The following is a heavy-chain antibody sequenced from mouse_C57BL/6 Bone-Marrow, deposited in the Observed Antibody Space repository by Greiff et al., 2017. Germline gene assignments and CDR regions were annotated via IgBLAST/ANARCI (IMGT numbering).Heavy chain of an antibody. Sequence: QVQLQQSGAELVRPGASVTLSCKASGYTFTDYEMHWVKQTPVHGLEWIGAIDPETGGTAYNQKFKGKAILTADKSSSTAYMELRSLTSEDSAVYYGARAVYYYGSFDYWGQGTTLTVSA. D-gene: IGHD1-1*01. CDR2: IDPETGGT. V-gene: IGHV1-15*01. CDR1: GYTFTDYE. CDR3: ARAVYYYGSFDY. J-gene: IGHJ2*01.